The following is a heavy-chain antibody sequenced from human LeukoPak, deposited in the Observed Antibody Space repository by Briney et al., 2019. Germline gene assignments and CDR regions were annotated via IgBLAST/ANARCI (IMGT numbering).Heavy chain of an antibody. D-gene: IGHD6-6*01. CDR3: ARGGKYSSSAYYFDY. Sequence: SETLSLTCTVSGGSISPYYWSWIRQPPGKGLEWIGYIYYSGSTYYNPSLKSRVTISVDTSKNQFSLKLSSVTAADTAVYYCARGGKYSSSAYYFDYWGQGTLVTVSS. CDR2: IYYSGST. CDR1: GGSISPYY. V-gene: IGHV4-59*12. J-gene: IGHJ4*02.